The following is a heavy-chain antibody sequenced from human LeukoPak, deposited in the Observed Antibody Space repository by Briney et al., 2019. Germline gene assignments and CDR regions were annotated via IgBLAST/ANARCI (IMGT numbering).Heavy chain of an antibody. Sequence: PGGSLRLSCAASGFTFSSYAMHWVRQAPGKGLEWVAVISYDGSNKYYADSVKGRFTISRDNSKNTLYLQMNSLRAEDTAVYYCARAIYCSGGSCDAFDIWGQGTMVTVSS. CDR2: ISYDGSNK. D-gene: IGHD2-15*01. V-gene: IGHV3-30*04. CDR1: GFTFSSYA. J-gene: IGHJ3*02. CDR3: ARAIYCSGGSCDAFDI.